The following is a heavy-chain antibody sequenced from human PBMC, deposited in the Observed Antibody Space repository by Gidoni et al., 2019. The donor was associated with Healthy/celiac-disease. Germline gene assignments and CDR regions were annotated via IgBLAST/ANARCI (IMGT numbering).Heavy chain of an antibody. D-gene: IGHD4-4*01. CDR2: ISRWCSTI. J-gene: IGHJ6*02. Sequence: QVQLVASGGGLVKPGGSLRLSCAASGFTFSDYYMSWIRQAPGKGLGWCSYISRWCSTIYYADSLKGRFTLLRANAQDSLFLEINILRAEDPAVDYWAREFFADYYRNPSPCYYGMDGLGQGTTV. CDR3: AREFFADYYRNPSPCYYGMDG. CDR1: GFTFSDYY. V-gene: IGHV3-11*01.